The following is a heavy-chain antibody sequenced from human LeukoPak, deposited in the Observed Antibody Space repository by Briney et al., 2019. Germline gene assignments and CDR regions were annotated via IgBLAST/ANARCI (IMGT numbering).Heavy chain of an antibody. CDR2: INPNSGGT. CDR1: GYTFTGYY. J-gene: IGHJ6*02. D-gene: IGHD3-10*01. CDR3: ARECHSYYYYYYYGMDV. V-gene: IGHV1-2*02. Sequence: ASVKVSCKASGYTFTGYYMHWVRQAPGQGLEWMGWINPNSGGTNYAQKFQGRVTMTRDTSISTAYMELSRLRSDDTAVYYCARECHSYYYYYYYGMDVWGQGTTVTVSS.